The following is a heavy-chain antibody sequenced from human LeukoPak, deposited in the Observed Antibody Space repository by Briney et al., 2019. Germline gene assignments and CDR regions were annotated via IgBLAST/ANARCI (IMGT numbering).Heavy chain of an antibody. CDR2: ISGYTGNT. D-gene: IGHD6-13*01. Sequence: GASVKVSCKASGYSFTNYFVNWVRQAPGQGLEWLGWISGYTGNTDYAQKFQGRVTMTTDTSTTTAYMELRSLRSDGTAVYYCARAPRVASTGRFDYWGQGTLVTVSS. V-gene: IGHV1-18*01. J-gene: IGHJ4*02. CDR3: ARAPRVASTGRFDY. CDR1: GYSFTNYF.